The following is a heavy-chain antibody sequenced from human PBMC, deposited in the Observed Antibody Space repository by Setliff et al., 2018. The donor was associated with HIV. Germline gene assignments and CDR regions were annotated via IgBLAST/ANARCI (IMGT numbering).Heavy chain of an antibody. CDR1: GGSISSSSYY. V-gene: IGHV4-39*01. J-gene: IGHJ6*03. CDR3: ARVSSGTYFSEFYHYMDV. Sequence: PSETLSLTCTVSGGSISSSSYYWGWIRQPPGKGLEWIGSIYYSGSTYTHYNPSLKSRVTISVDMSANQFSLRLNSVTAADTAVYYCARVSSGTYFSEFYHYMDVWGKGTTVTVSS. D-gene: IGHD1-26*01. CDR2: IYYSGST.